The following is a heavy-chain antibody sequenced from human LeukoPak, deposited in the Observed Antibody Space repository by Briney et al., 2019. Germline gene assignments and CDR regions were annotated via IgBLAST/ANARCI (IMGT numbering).Heavy chain of an antibody. J-gene: IGHJ4*02. D-gene: IGHD6-13*01. Sequence: GGSLRLSCAASGFTFSGYGMHWVRQAPGKGLKWVSFIRYDGSNEYYADSVRGRFTISRDNSKNTLYLQMNSLRAEDTAVYYCARDGRGSSWYFNYFDYWGQGTLVTVSS. CDR3: ARDGRGSSWYFNYFDY. CDR1: GFTFSGYG. V-gene: IGHV3-30*02. CDR2: IRYDGSNE.